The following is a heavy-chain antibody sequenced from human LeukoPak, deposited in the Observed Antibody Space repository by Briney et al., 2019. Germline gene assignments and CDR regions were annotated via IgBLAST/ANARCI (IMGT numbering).Heavy chain of an antibody. D-gene: IGHD4-17*01. J-gene: IGHJ3*02. CDR2: ISGSSRNNRI. Sequence: GGSLTLSCAASGFTFGAYAMSWVRQAPGKGLEWVSVISGSSRNNRIAYADSVKGRFTISRDNAKNTLYLQMNSLRAEDSAVYYCAKAIMTTVTPSTAFDIWGQGTVVTVSS. CDR1: GFTFGAYA. V-gene: IGHV3-23*01. CDR3: AKAIMTTVTPSTAFDI.